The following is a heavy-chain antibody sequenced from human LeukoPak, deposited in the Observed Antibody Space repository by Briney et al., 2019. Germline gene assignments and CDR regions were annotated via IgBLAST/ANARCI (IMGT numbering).Heavy chain of an antibody. V-gene: IGHV4-34*01. D-gene: IGHD3-16*01. J-gene: IGHJ5*02. CDR3: ARESGTTGGVKFDP. CDR1: GGSFSGYY. CDR2: INRSGST. Sequence: SETLSLTCAVYGGSFSGYYWSWIRQPPGKGLEWIGEINRSGSTNYNPSLKSRVTMSVDTSKNQFSLKLSSVTATDTAVYYCARESGTTGGVKFDPWGQGTLVTVSS.